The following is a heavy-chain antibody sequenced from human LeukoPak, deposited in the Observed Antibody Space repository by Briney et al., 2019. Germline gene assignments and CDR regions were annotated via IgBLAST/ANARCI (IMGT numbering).Heavy chain of an antibody. CDR1: GGSINSGDYY. CDR2: IDYSGST. CDR3: ARGSDSKSTYFDY. Sequence: SQTLSLTCTVSGGSINSGDYYWSWIRQLPGKRLEWIGYIDYSGSTNYNPSLKSRVTISIDTSKNQFSLRLTSVTAADSAVYYCARGSDSKSTYFDYWGQGTLVTVSS. J-gene: IGHJ4*02. V-gene: IGHV4-61*08. D-gene: IGHD5-12*01.